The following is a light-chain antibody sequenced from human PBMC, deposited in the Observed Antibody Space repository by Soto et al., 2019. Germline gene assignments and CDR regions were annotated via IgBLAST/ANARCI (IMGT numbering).Light chain of an antibody. Sequence: QSVLTQPASVSGSPGQSITISCTGTSSDVGAYNFVSWYQQYAGKAPKVMIYEVNNRPSGVSNRFSGSKSGNTASLTISGLQAEYEADYYCSSFTRSGTYVFGSGTKVTVL. CDR1: SSDVGAYNF. CDR2: EVN. V-gene: IGLV2-14*01. J-gene: IGLJ1*01. CDR3: SSFTRSGTYV.